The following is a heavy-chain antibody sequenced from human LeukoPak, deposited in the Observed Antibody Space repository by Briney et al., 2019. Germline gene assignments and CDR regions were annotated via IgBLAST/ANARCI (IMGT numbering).Heavy chain of an antibody. V-gene: IGHV4-30-2*01. Sequence: PSETLSLTCSVSGGSISSGDYYWSWIRQPPGKGLEWIGFIYQSGSTYYNPSLKSRVTISVDRSKNQFSLKLSSVTAADTAVYYCARRIGDPPLDNWYFDLWGRGTLVTVSS. CDR1: GGSISSGDYY. CDR2: IYQSGST. CDR3: ARRIGDPPLDNWYFDL. D-gene: IGHD4-17*01. J-gene: IGHJ2*01.